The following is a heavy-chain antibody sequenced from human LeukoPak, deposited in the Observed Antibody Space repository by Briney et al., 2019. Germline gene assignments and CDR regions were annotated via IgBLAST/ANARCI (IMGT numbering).Heavy chain of an antibody. CDR1: GGSVSSSNW. Sequence: PSETLSLTCAASGGSVSSSNWWSWVRQPPGKGLEWIGEIYHSGSTNYNPSRKSRVTISVDKSKIQFSLKLSSVTAADTAVYYCARDYGSGSYYYYYYYYGMDVWGQGTTVTVSS. V-gene: IGHV4-4*02. CDR3: ARDYGSGSYYYYYYYYGMDV. D-gene: IGHD3-10*01. J-gene: IGHJ6*02. CDR2: IYHSGST.